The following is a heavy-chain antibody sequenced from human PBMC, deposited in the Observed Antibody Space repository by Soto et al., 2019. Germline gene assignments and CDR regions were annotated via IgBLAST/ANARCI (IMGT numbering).Heavy chain of an antibody. D-gene: IGHD3-22*01. CDR3: ARGRRITMIVVVMNFGY. Sequence: GAAVNEACQASRYTFTGYYMHWVRQAPGQGREWMGWINPNSGGRNYAQKFQGRVTMTRDTSISTAYMELSRLRSADTAVYYCARGRRITMIVVVMNFGYWGQGTLVTVSS. CDR1: RYTFTGYY. V-gene: IGHV1-2*02. J-gene: IGHJ4*02. CDR2: INPNSGGR.